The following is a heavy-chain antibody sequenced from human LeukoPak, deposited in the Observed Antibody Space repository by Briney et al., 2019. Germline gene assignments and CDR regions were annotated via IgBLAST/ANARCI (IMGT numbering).Heavy chain of an antibody. Sequence: PGGSLRLSCAASGFTFSSYGMHWVRQAPGKGLEWVAFIRYDGSNKYYADSVKGRFTISRDNSKNTLYLQMNSLRAEDTAVYYCAKDPGTYYDSSGYKTYFDYWGQGTLVTVSS. CDR2: IRYDGSNK. D-gene: IGHD3-22*01. CDR3: AKDPGTYYDSSGYKTYFDY. J-gene: IGHJ4*02. V-gene: IGHV3-30*02. CDR1: GFTFSSYG.